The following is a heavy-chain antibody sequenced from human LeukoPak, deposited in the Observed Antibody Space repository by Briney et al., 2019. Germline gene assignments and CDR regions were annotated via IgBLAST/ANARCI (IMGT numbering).Heavy chain of an antibody. Sequence: GGSLRLSCAASGFTFSSYSMNWVRQAPGKGLEWVSSISSSSYIYYADSVKGRFTISRDNAKNSLYLQMNSLRAEDTAVYYCARDIRRGYSSSWLWFDPWGQGTLVTVSS. J-gene: IGHJ5*02. V-gene: IGHV3-21*01. CDR1: GFTFSSYS. CDR3: ARDIRRGYSSSWLWFDP. D-gene: IGHD6-13*01. CDR2: ISSSSYI.